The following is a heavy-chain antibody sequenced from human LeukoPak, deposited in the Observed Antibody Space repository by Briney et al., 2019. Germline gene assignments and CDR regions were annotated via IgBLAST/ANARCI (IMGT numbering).Heavy chain of an antibody. CDR3: AKDGYCSSTSCQRGFDY. CDR2: ISWNSGSI. V-gene: IGHV3-9*01. J-gene: IGHJ4*02. CDR1: GFSFDDYA. Sequence: PGGSLRLSCAASGFSFDDYATHWVRQAPGKGLEWVSGISWNSGSIGYADSVKGRFTISRDNAKNSLYLQMNSLRAEDTALYYCAKDGYCSSTSCQRGFDYWGQGILVTVSS. D-gene: IGHD2-2*01.